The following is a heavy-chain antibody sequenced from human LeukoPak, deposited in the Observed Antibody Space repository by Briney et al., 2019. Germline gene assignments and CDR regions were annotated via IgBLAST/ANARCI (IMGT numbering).Heavy chain of an antibody. Sequence: SETLSLTCAVSGYSISSGYDWGWIRQPPGKGLEWIGSIYHSGSTYYNPSLKSRVTISVDTSKNQFSLKLSSVTAADTAVYYCARHRPSGYYYDSSGYDDAFDIWGQGTMVTVSS. D-gene: IGHD3-22*01. CDR2: IYHSGST. J-gene: IGHJ3*02. CDR3: ARHRPSGYYYDSSGYDDAFDI. V-gene: IGHV4-38-2*01. CDR1: GYSISSGYD.